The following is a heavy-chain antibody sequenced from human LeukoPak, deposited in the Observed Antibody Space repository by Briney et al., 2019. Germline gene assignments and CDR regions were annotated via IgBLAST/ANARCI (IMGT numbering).Heavy chain of an antibody. V-gene: IGHV1-18*01. Sequence: ASVKVSCKASGYTSANYGVSWVRQAPGQGLEWMGWINTYSGNTNYARELQGRVITSRDTSTNTAYMEVRSLRADDTAVYYCARGTAMIDYWGQGTLVTVSS. CDR3: ARGTAMIDY. D-gene: IGHD5-18*01. CDR2: INTYSGNT. CDR1: GYTSANYG. J-gene: IGHJ4*02.